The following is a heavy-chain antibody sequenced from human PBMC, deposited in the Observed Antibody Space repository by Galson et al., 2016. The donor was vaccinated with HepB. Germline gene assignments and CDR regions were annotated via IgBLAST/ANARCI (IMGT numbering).Heavy chain of an antibody. CDR3: AREKGGSTMASHWFDP. CDR2: ISSRSTYI. V-gene: IGHV3-21*01. J-gene: IGHJ5*02. CDR1: GFTFSTQS. Sequence: SLRLSCAASGFTFSTQSMNWVRQAPGKGLEWVASISSRSTYIHYADSVEGRFTISRDNAENSLYLEMSSLRVEDTAVYYCAREKGGSTMASHWFDPWGQGTMVSVSS. D-gene: IGHD4/OR15-4a*01.